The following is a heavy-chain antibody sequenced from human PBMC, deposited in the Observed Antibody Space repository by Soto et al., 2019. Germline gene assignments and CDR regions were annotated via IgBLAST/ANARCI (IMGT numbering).Heavy chain of an antibody. Sequence: PSETLSLTCTVSGGSISSYYWSWIRQHPGKGLEWIGYIYYIGNTYYNPSLKSRVTISIDTSKNQFSLKLSSVTAADTAVYYCARFYMVRGVMGAFDIWGQGTTVTVSS. J-gene: IGHJ3*02. V-gene: IGHV4-59*06. CDR1: GGSISSYY. CDR3: ARFYMVRGVMGAFDI. D-gene: IGHD3-10*01. CDR2: IYYIGNT.